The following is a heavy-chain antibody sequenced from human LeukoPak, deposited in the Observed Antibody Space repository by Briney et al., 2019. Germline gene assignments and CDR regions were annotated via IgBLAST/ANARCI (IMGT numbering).Heavy chain of an antibody. Sequence: SCKASGYTFTGYYMHLVRQAPGKGLEWVAVIWYDGSNKYYADSVKGRFTISRDNSKNTLYLQMNSLRAEDTAVYYCSTSITIIYWGQGTLVTVSS. CDR1: GYTFTGYY. CDR3: STSITIIY. D-gene: IGHD3-22*01. CDR2: IWYDGSNK. J-gene: IGHJ4*02. V-gene: IGHV3-30*04.